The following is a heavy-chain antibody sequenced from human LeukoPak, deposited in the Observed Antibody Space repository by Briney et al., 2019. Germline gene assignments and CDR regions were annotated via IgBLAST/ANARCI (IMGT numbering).Heavy chain of an antibody. J-gene: IGHJ4*02. V-gene: IGHV3-30-3*01. CDR3: ARDPIAAAQRGYFDY. D-gene: IGHD6-13*01. Sequence: GGSLRLSCAASGLTFSDYAMHWVRQAPGKGLEWLAVISYDGSNKYYADSVKGRFTISRDNSKNTVYLQMNSLRAEDTAVYYCARDPIAAAQRGYFDYWGQGTLVTVSS. CDR1: GLTFSDYA. CDR2: ISYDGSNK.